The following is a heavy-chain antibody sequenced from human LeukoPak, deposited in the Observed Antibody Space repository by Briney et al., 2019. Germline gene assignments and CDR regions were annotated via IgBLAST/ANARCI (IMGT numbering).Heavy chain of an antibody. J-gene: IGHJ3*02. Sequence: GGSLRLSCAASGFTFSNDGMTWVRQAPGKGLECVSTITNSGGNTYHADSVKGRFTISRDNSRNTLYLQMNSLRAEDPAVYFCAKVGGGSHSRAFDIWGQGTMVTASS. CDR3: AKVGGGSHSRAFDI. CDR2: ITNSGGNT. D-gene: IGHD1-26*01. CDR1: GFTFSNDG. V-gene: IGHV3-23*01.